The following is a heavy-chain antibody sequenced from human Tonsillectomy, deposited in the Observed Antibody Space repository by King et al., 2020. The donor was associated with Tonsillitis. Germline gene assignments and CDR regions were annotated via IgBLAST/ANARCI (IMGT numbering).Heavy chain of an antibody. D-gene: IGHD1-26*01. CDR2: ISSSGYYI. J-gene: IGHJ4*02. CDR1: GFTFSDYY. CDR3: ATQGSGTYRGPHDS. V-gene: IGHV3-11*01. Sequence: VQLVESGGGLVKPGGSLRLSCAASGFTFSDYYMSWIRQAPGKGLEWVSYISSSGYYIHNADSVKGRFTISRDNAKNALYLQMNSLRAEDTAVYYCATQGSGTYRGPHDSWGQGTLVTVSS.